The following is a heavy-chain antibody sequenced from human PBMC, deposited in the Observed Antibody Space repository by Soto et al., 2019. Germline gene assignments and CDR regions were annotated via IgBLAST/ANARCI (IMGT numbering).Heavy chain of an antibody. J-gene: IGHJ4*02. CDR3: ARGSSHLDY. CDR2: IIPKFDEP. Sequence: QVQLVQSGAEVKKPGSSVKVSCKASGDTFSTFTFNWVRQAPGQGLEWMGRIIPKFDEPDFAQKFQGRVTITADKSASTVYMDLRSLSSDDTAVYYCARGSSHLDYWGQGTLVTVSS. CDR1: GDTFSTFT. V-gene: IGHV1-69*06.